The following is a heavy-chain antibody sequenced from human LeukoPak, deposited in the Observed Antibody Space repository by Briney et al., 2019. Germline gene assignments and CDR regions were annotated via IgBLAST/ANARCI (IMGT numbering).Heavy chain of an antibody. Sequence: GRSLRLSCAASGFTFSSYGMHWVRQAPGKGLEWVAVISYDGSNKYYADSVKGRFTISRDNSKNTLYLQMNSLRAEDTAVYYCTSQAGTTHYYYYGMDVWGQGTTVTVSS. CDR3: TSQAGTTHYYYYGMDV. CDR2: ISYDGSNK. D-gene: IGHD1-7*01. J-gene: IGHJ6*02. V-gene: IGHV3-30*03. CDR1: GFTFSSYG.